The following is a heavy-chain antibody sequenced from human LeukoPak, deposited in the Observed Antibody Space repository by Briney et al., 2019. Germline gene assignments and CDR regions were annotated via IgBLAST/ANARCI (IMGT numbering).Heavy chain of an antibody. Sequence: PSETLSLTCTVSGGSISSGGYYWSWIRQHPGKGLEWIGYIYYSGSTYYNPSLKSRVTISVDTSKNQFSLKLSSVTAADTAVYYCARDVGEMANYFDYWGQGTLVTVSS. CDR3: ARDVGEMANYFDY. V-gene: IGHV4-31*03. D-gene: IGHD5-24*01. CDR1: GGSISSGGYY. CDR2: IYYSGST. J-gene: IGHJ4*02.